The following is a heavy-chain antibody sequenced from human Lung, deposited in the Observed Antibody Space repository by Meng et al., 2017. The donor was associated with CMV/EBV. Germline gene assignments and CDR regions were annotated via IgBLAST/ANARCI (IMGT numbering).Heavy chain of an antibody. CDR3: ARKVPFDY. CDR2: ISSSSSTI. V-gene: IGHV3-48*04. J-gene: IGHJ4*02. Sequence: GASMIISCAASGFTFSSYSMNWVRQAAGKVLEWVSYISSSSSTIYYAESVKGRFTITRDNAKNTLYLQMNSLRAEETAVYYCARKVPFDYWGQGTLVTVSS. CDR1: GFTFSSYS.